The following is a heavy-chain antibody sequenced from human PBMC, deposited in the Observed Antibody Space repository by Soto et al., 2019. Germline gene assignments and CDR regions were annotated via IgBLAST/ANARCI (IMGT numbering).Heavy chain of an antibody. V-gene: IGHV3-30-3*01. CDR3: ARGLSGNNWFDP. CDR2: ISYDGSNK. CDR1: GFTFSSYA. D-gene: IGHD1-26*01. Sequence: QVQLVESGGGVVQPGRSLRLSCAASGFTFSSYAMHWVCQAPGKGLEWVAVISYDGSNKYYADSVKGRFTITRDNSKNTLYLQMNSLRAEDTAVYYCARGLSGNNWFDPWGQGTLVTVSS. J-gene: IGHJ5*02.